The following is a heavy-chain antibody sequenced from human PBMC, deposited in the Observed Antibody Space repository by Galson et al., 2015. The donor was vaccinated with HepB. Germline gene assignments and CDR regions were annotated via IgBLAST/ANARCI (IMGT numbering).Heavy chain of an antibody. Sequence: SLRLSCAASGFTFSSYSMNWVRQAPGKGLEWVSSISSSSSYIYYADPVKGRFTISRDNAKNSLYLQMNSLRAEDTAVYYCARWGQWEPDYWGQGTLVTVSS. J-gene: IGHJ4*02. CDR2: ISSSSSYI. V-gene: IGHV3-21*01. CDR1: GFTFSSYS. CDR3: ARWGQWEPDY. D-gene: IGHD1-26*01.